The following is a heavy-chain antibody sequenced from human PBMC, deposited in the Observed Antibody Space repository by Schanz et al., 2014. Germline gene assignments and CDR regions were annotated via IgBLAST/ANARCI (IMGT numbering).Heavy chain of an antibody. CDR2: TGPYGKTI. CDR3: ARNRVSGGQNWYCDL. Sequence: VHLLESGGGLVEPGGSLRLSCAASGFTFSSHSMHWVRQAPGKGPEWISYTGPYGKTIYYADSVKGRFTLYRDNAKDSLFLQLNSLRADNTAVYYCARNRVSGGQNWYCDLWCRGALVTVSA. D-gene: IGHD1-26*01. CDR1: GFTFSSHS. J-gene: IGHJ2*01. V-gene: IGHV3-48*01.